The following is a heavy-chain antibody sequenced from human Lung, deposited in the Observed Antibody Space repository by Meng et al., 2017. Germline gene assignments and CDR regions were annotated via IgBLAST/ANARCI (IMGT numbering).Heavy chain of an antibody. CDR2: IYNSGST. J-gene: IGHJ2*01. CDR3: ARGQKGYFDL. V-gene: IGHV4-30-4*01. Sequence: QAPLQDVGPGLVKPSQTLSLTCTVSGGSISSSNYYWSWIRQPPGKGLEWSGHIYNSGSTYYNPSLKSRITISVDTSKNQFSLKLSSVTAADTAVYYCARGQKGYFDLWGRGTLVTVAS. CDR1: GGSISSSNYY.